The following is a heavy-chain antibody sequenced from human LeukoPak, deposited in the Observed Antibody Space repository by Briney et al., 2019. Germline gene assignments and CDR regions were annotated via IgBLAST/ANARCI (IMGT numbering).Heavy chain of an antibody. V-gene: IGHV4-38-2*01. J-gene: IGHJ4*02. Sequence: SETLSLTCAVSAYSISSGYYWGWIRPPPAKGLERIGSIYHSGSAYYSPSLKSRLTISVDTSKNQFSLKLSSVTAADTAMYYCARHMGPYYYGSSGVDYWGQGTLVTVSS. CDR3: ARHMGPYYYGSSGVDY. D-gene: IGHD3-22*01. CDR2: IYHSGSA. CDR1: AYSISSGYY.